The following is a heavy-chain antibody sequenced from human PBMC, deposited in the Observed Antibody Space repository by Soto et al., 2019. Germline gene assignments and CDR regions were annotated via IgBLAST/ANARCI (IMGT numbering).Heavy chain of an antibody. V-gene: IGHV4-4*07. D-gene: IGHD6-19*01. Sequence: SETLSLTCSVSGDSISSYYWSWIRQSAGKGLEWIGRTYITGDTNYNPSLKSRVTMSLDTSKNQLSLKLSSVTAADTAVYYCAREYTETVDGPTPFYFDYWGQGTPVTVSS. CDR1: GDSISSYY. CDR2: TYITGDT. CDR3: AREYTETVDGPTPFYFDY. J-gene: IGHJ4*02.